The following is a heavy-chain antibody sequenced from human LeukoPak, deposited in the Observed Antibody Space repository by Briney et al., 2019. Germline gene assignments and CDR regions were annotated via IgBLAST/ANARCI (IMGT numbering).Heavy chain of an antibody. J-gene: IGHJ4*02. CDR1: GFTFSSYG. V-gene: IGHV3-33*01. CDR2: IWYDGSNK. CDR3: AREQNRIAAAGLFDY. D-gene: IGHD6-13*01. Sequence: GGSLRLSCAASGFTFSSYGMHWVRQAPGKGLEWVAVIWYDGSNKYYADSVKGRFTISRDNSENTLYLQMNSLRAEDTAVYYCAREQNRIAAAGLFDYWGQGTLVTVSS.